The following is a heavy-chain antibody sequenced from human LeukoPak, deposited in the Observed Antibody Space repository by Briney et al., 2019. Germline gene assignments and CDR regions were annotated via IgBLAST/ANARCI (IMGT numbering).Heavy chain of an antibody. J-gene: IGHJ4*02. CDR1: GFTVSSSD. CDR3: ARDRRGYGGNFDY. Sequence: PGRSLRLSCVASGFTVSSSDMSWVRQAPGKGLEWVSVIYSGGTTSYADSVKGRFTISRDNSKNTLSLQMNSLRAEDTAVYYCARDRRGYGGNFDYWGQGTLVTVSS. D-gene: IGHD4-23*01. CDR2: IYSGGTT. V-gene: IGHV3-66*01.